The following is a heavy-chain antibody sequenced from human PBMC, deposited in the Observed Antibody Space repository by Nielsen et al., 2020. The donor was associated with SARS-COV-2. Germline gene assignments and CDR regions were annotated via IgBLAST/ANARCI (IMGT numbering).Heavy chain of an antibody. CDR2: INPSGGST. Sequence: WVRQAPGQGLEWMGIINPSGGSTSYAQKFQGRVTMTRDTPTSTVYMELSSLRSEDTAVYYCARGIYSGSYYVYYYYYMDVWGKGTTVTSP. CDR3: ARGIYSGSYYVYYYYYMDV. D-gene: IGHD1-26*01. V-gene: IGHV1-46*01. J-gene: IGHJ6*03.